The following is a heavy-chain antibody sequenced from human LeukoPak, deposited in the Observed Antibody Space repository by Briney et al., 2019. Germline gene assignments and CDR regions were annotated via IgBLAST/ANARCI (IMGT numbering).Heavy chain of an antibody. CDR2: IKQDGSEK. V-gene: IGHV3-7*01. CDR1: GFTFSSYW. J-gene: IGHJ6*03. Sequence: PGGSLRLSCAASGFTFSSYWMSWVRQPPGKGLEWVANIKQDGSEKYYVDSVKGRFTISRDNAKNSLYLQMNSLRAEDTAVYYCARLDIVVVVAATSQYYYYYMDVWGKGTTVTVSS. CDR3: ARLDIVVVVAATSQYYYYYMDV. D-gene: IGHD2-15*01.